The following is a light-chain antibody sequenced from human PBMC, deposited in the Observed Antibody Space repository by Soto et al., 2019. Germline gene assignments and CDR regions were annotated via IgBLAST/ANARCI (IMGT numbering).Light chain of an antibody. CDR1: SSDVGMYNY. V-gene: IGLV2-8*01. Sequence: QPVLTQSPSASGSPGQSVTISCTGTSSDVGMYNYVSWYQQHPGKAPKLIIYEVTKRPSGVPDRFSGSKSGNTASLTVSGLQAEDEAEYYCSSYGGSNNYVLFGGGTKLTVL. CDR2: EVT. CDR3: SSYGGSNNYVL. J-gene: IGLJ2*01.